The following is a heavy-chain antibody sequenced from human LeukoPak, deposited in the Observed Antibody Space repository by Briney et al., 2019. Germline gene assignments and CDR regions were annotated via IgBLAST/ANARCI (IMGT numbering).Heavy chain of an antibody. J-gene: IGHJ4*02. V-gene: IGHV1-2*06. CDR3: ARSLSPHPNNYYDSSGYEGDY. CDR2: INPNSGGT. CDR1: GYTFTGYY. Sequence: ASVKVSCKASGYTFTGYYIHWVRQAPGQGLEWMGRINPNSGGTNYAQKFQGRVTMTRDTSISTAYMELSRLRSDDTAVYYCARSLSPHPNNYYDSSGYEGDYWGQGTLVTVSS. D-gene: IGHD3-22*01.